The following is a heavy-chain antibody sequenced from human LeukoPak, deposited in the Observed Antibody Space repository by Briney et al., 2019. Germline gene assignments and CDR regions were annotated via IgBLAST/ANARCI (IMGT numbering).Heavy chain of an antibody. CDR1: EFTFSSYS. CDR3: ARRRYFDY. Sequence: GGSLRLSCAASEFTFSSYSMNWVRQAPGKGLEWVSSISSSSSYIYYGDSVKGRFTISRDNAKNSLYLQMNRLRAEDTAVYYCARRRYFDYWGQGTLVTVSS. J-gene: IGHJ4*02. D-gene: IGHD3-9*01. V-gene: IGHV3-21*01. CDR2: ISSSSSYI.